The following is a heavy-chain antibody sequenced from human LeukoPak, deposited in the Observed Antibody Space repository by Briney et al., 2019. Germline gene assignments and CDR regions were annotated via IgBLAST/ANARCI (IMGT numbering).Heavy chain of an antibody. Sequence: ASVKVSCKASGYTFTSYGISWVRQAPGQGLEWMGWISAYNGNTNYAQKLQGRVTMTTDTSTSTAYTELRSLRSDDTAVYYCARTEWSLGVYWFDPRGQGTLVTVSS. CDR2: ISAYNGNT. V-gene: IGHV1-18*01. CDR3: ARTEWSLGVYWFDP. D-gene: IGHD3-3*01. CDR1: GYTFTSYG. J-gene: IGHJ5*02.